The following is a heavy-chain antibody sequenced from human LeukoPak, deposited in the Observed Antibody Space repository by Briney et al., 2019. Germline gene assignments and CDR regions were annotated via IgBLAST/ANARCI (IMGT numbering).Heavy chain of an antibody. CDR3: ARGRHCSGGSCYFDY. CDR1: GFTFSGYE. V-gene: IGHV3-48*03. D-gene: IGHD2-15*01. Sequence: GGSLRLSCAASGFTFSGYEMNWVRQAPGKGLEWVSYISSSGSAIYYADSVKGRFTISRDNAKNSLYVQMNSLRAEDTAVYYCARGRHCSGGSCYFDYWGQGTLVTVSS. J-gene: IGHJ4*02. CDR2: ISSSGSAI.